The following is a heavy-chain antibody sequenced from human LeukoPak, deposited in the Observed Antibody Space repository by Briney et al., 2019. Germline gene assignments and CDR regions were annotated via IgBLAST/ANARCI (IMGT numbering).Heavy chain of an antibody. CDR1: GGTFSSYA. J-gene: IGHJ4*02. D-gene: IGHD6-19*01. V-gene: IGHV1-69*04. Sequence: PVKVSCKASGGTFSSYAISWVRQAPGQGLEWMGRIIPILGIANYAQKFQGRVTITADKSTSTAYMELSSLRSEDTAVYYCARVVGIAVAGTLGYWGQGTLVTVSS. CDR3: ARVVGIAVAGTLGY. CDR2: IIPILGIA.